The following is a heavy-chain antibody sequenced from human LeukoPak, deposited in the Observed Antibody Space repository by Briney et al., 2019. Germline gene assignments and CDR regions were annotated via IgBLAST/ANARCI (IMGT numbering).Heavy chain of an antibody. Sequence: PGGSLRLSCAASGFTVSSNYMSWVRQAPGKGLEWVAVISYDGSNKYYADSVKGRFTISRDNSKNTLYLQMNSLRAEDTAVYYCAKDSRQWLIIDHFDYWGQGTLVTVSS. J-gene: IGHJ4*02. CDR3: AKDSRQWLIIDHFDY. CDR1: GFTVSSNY. V-gene: IGHV3-30*18. D-gene: IGHD6-19*01. CDR2: ISYDGSNK.